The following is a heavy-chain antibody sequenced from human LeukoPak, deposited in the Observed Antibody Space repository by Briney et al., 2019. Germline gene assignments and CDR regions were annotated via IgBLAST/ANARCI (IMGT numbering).Heavy chain of an antibody. CDR3: ARAVGPWDYDFWSGYYTGIRYYYYGMDV. D-gene: IGHD3-3*01. CDR1: GGSISNHY. CDR2: IYYSGNI. V-gene: IGHV4-59*11. Sequence: SETLSLTCTISGGSISNHYWSWIRQPPGTGLEWIGYIYYSGNIKYNPSLRSPVTISVDTSKNQFSLKLSSVTAADTAVYYCARAVGPWDYDFWSGYYTGIRYYYYGMDVWGQGTTVTFSS. J-gene: IGHJ6*02.